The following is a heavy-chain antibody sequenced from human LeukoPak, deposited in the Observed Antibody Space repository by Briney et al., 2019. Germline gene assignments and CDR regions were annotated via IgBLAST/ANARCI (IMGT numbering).Heavy chain of an antibody. J-gene: IGHJ4*02. CDR2: INHSGST. D-gene: IGHD2-2*01. CDR3: ARMRVPAAKGPFDY. CDR1: GGSFSGYY. V-gene: IGHV4-34*01. Sequence: SETLSLTCAVYGGSFSGYYGSWIRQPPGKGLEWIGEINHSGSTNYNPSLKSRVTISVDTSKNQFSLKLSSVTAADTAVYYCARMRVPAAKGPFDYWGQGTLVTVSS.